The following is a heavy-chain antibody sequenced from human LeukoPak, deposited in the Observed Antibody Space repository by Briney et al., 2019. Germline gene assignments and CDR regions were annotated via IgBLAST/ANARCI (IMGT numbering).Heavy chain of an antibody. D-gene: IGHD4-23*01. CDR2: IYYSGST. CDR3: ATYGDYGGNRY. J-gene: IGHJ4*02. Sequence: PSETLSLTCTVSGGSISSYYWSWIRQPSGKGLEWIGYIYYSGSTNYNPSLKSRVTISVDTSKNQFSLRLSSVTAADTAVYYCATYGDYGGNRYWGQGTLVTVSS. V-gene: IGHV4-59*01. CDR1: GGSISSYY.